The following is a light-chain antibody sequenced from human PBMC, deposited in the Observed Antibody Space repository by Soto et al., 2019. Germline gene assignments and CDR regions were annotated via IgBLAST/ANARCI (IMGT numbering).Light chain of an antibody. CDR1: QGISSY. CDR3: QHYNSYSEA. Sequence: DIQLTQSPSFLSASVGDRVTITCRASQGISSYLAWYQQKPGKAPKLLIYAASTLQSGVPSRFSGSGSGTDFTLTISSLQPEDSATYYCQHYNSYSEAFGQGTKV. V-gene: IGKV1-9*01. CDR2: AAS. J-gene: IGKJ1*01.